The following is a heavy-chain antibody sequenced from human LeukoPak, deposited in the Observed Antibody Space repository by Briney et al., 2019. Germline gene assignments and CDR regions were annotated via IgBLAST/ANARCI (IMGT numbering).Heavy chain of an antibody. CDR1: GFTVSSNY. D-gene: IGHD3-22*01. CDR2: IYSGGST. V-gene: IGHV3-53*01. CDR3: ASSYHSIGYYDY. J-gene: IGHJ4*02. Sequence: GGSLRLSCAASGFTVSSNYMSWVRQAPGKGLEWVSVIYSGGSTYYADSVKGRFTISRDNSKNTLYLQMNSLRAEDTAVYYCASSYHSIGYYDYWGQGTLVTVSS.